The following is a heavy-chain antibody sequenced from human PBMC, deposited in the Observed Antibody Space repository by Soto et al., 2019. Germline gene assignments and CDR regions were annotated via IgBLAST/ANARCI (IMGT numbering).Heavy chain of an antibody. J-gene: IGHJ4*02. CDR2: IYYSGST. V-gene: IGHV4-61*01. CDR3: ARGWSFDY. Sequence: SQMLSLTSTVSEGSVSSDSYYWSWIRQPPGKGPEWIGYIYYSGSTNSNPSLQSRVTISVDTSRNQFSLQLNSVTSEDTAIYYCARGWSFDYWGQGTLVTVSS. CDR1: EGSVSSDSYY. D-gene: IGHD2-8*01.